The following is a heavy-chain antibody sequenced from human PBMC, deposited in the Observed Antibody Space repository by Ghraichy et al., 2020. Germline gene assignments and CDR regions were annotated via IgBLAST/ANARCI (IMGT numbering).Heavy chain of an antibody. Sequence: SETLSLTCTVSGGSISSYYWSWIRQPAGKGLEWIGRIYTSGSTNYNPSLKSRVTMSVDTSKNQFSLKLSSVTAADTAVYYCAVGSDYYDSSGLRYWGQGTLVTVSS. J-gene: IGHJ4*02. V-gene: IGHV4-4*07. CDR2: IYTSGST. CDR3: AVGSDYYDSSGLRY. CDR1: GGSISSYY. D-gene: IGHD3-22*01.